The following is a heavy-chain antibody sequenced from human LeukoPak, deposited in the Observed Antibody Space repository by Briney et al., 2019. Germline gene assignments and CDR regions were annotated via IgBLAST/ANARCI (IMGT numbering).Heavy chain of an antibody. J-gene: IGHJ6*02. CDR3: ARGYSYGMDV. D-gene: IGHD5-18*01. Sequence: PQTLSLTCTVSGGSISSGGYYWSWIRQHPGKGLEWIGYIYYSGSTYYNPSLKSRVTISVDTSKIQFSLKLSSVTAADTAVYYCARGYSYGMDVWGQGTTVTVSS. V-gene: IGHV4-31*03. CDR1: GGSISSGGYY. CDR2: IYYSGST.